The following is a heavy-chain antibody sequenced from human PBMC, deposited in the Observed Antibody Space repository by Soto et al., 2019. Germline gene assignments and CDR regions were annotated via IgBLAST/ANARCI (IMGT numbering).Heavy chain of an antibody. V-gene: IGHV3-23*01. CDR2: ISGSGGST. J-gene: IGHJ6*02. CDR1: GFTFSSYA. CDR3: ARVPPHYDFWSGLREGYYYGMDV. Sequence: PGGSLRLSCAASGFTFSSYAMSWVRQAPGKGLEWVSAISGSGGSTYYADSVKGRFTISRDNSKNTLYLQMNSLRAEDTAVYYCARVPPHYDFWSGLREGYYYGMDVWGQGTTVTVSS. D-gene: IGHD3-3*01.